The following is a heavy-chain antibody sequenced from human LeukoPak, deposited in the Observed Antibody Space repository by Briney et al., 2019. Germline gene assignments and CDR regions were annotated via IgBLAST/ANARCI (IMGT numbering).Heavy chain of an antibody. CDR1: GGSFSGYY. CDR3: ASLRIITMIVVVRSLPP. Sequence: PSETLSLTCAAYGGSFSGYYWSWIRQPPGKGLEWIGEINHSGSTNYNPSLKSRVTISVDTSKNQFSLKLSSVTAADTAVYYCASLRIITMIVVVRSLPPWGQGTLVTVSS. D-gene: IGHD3-22*01. CDR2: INHSGST. J-gene: IGHJ5*02. V-gene: IGHV4-34*01.